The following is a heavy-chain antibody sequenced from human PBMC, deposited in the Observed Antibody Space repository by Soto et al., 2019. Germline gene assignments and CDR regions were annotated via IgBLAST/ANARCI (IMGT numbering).Heavy chain of an antibody. CDR1: GFTFSSYA. CDR2: ISGSGGST. D-gene: IGHD2-21*02. Sequence: PGGSLRLSCAASGFTFSSYAMSWVRQAPGKGLEWVSAISGSGGSTYYADSVKGRFTISRDNSKNTLYLQMNSLRAEDTAVYYCAKDLPYCGGDCYSSYFDYWGQGTLVTVSS. CDR3: AKDLPYCGGDCYSSYFDY. V-gene: IGHV3-23*01. J-gene: IGHJ4*02.